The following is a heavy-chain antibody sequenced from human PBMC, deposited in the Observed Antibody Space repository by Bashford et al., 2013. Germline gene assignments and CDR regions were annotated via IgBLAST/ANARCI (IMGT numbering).Heavy chain of an antibody. V-gene: IGHV3-33*01. D-gene: IGHD2-21*02. Sequence: VRQAPGKGLEWVSVMWPDGSKIYYADSVRGRFTISRDNSKNSLYLQMNSLRAEDTAVYYCARDPGGGDCYSGSTDAFDIWGQGTMVTVSS. J-gene: IGHJ3*02. CDR3: ARDPGGGDCYSGSTDAFDI. CDR2: MWPDGSKI.